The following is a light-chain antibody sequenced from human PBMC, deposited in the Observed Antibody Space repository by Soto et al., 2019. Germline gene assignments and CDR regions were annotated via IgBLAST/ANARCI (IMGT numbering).Light chain of an antibody. CDR3: QQAKSFPIT. CDR2: AVS. V-gene: IGKV1-12*01. J-gene: IGKJ5*01. Sequence: IQMTQSPSVVSASVGDRVTITCRAGHDIGSWLAWYQQKPGKGHHPLIYAVSSLQSGVQSRFSGSGSGTVFTLTITSLQPEDFATYFCQQAKSFPITFGQGTRLEIK. CDR1: HDIGSW.